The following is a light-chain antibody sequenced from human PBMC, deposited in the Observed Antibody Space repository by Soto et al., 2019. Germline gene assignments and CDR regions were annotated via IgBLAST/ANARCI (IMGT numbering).Light chain of an antibody. V-gene: IGKV4-1*01. CDR2: WAS. J-gene: IGKJ5*01. CDR3: QQYLDTPIT. CDR1: QSLFYNSYRKNY. Sequence: DIVMTQSPDSLAVFLGERATINCRSNQSLFYNSYRKNYLVWYRQKPGQPPQLLIDWASARESGVPERFSGSGSGTDFTLTIDNLQAEDVAVYYCQQYLDTPITFGQGTRLEIK.